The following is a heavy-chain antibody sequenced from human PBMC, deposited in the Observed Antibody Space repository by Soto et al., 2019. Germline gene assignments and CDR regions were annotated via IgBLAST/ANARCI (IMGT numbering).Heavy chain of an antibody. CDR2: TYYRSKWYN. V-gene: IGHV6-1*01. J-gene: IGHJ4*02. Sequence: QSQTLSLTCAISGDSVPSNSAAWNWIRQSPSRGLEWLGRTYYRSKWYNDYAVSVKSRITINPDTSKNQFSLQLNSVTPEDTAVYYCARGGVAGDRGYFDYWGQGTLVTVSS. CDR1: GDSVPSNSAA. D-gene: IGHD6-19*01. CDR3: ARGGVAGDRGYFDY.